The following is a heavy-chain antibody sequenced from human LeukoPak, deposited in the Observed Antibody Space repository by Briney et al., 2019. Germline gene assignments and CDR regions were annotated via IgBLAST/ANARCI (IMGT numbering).Heavy chain of an antibody. Sequence: GGSLRLSCAASGFTFDDYAMHWVRQAPGKGLEWVSGISRNSGSIGYADSVKGRFTISRDNAKNSLYLQMNSLRAEDTALYYCAKDQAPDIVATVTFDYWGQGTLVTVSS. D-gene: IGHD5-12*01. V-gene: IGHV3-9*01. CDR3: AKDQAPDIVATVTFDY. CDR2: ISRNSGSI. CDR1: GFTFDDYA. J-gene: IGHJ4*02.